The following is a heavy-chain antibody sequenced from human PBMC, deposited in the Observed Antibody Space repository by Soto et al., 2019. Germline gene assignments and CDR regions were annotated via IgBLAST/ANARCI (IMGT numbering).Heavy chain of an antibody. D-gene: IGHD3-16*01. V-gene: IGHV3-23*01. J-gene: IGHJ4*02. Sequence: PGGSLRLSCVGSGFTFSSYAMSWVRQAPGKGLEWVSAISRGGDVTYYADSVKGRFTISRDNSKNTLLLQMNSLRAEDTAVYYCTKHMIALATASIYWGQGALVTVSS. CDR3: TKHMIALATASIY. CDR1: GFTFSSYA. CDR2: ISRGGDVT.